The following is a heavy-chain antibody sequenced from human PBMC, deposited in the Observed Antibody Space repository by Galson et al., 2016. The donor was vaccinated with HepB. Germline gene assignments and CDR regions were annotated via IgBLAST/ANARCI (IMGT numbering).Heavy chain of an antibody. D-gene: IGHD2-2*01. CDR3: ARLGSVVVVPAFDS. V-gene: IGHV4-39*02. CDR2: GFHSGSS. CDR1: GDSISNINYY. J-gene: IGHJ4*02. Sequence: TLSLTCSVSGDSISNINYYWAWIRQPPGKGLAWIGSGFHSGSSFYNPSLRSRVSISVDTSKNHFSLKVTSMTAEDTALYYCARLGSVVVVPAFDSWGQGTLVTVSA.